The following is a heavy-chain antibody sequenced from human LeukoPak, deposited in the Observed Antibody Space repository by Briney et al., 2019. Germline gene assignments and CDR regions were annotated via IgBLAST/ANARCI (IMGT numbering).Heavy chain of an antibody. D-gene: IGHD5-24*01. Sequence: GRSLRLSCAASGFSFSNYAMHWVRQAPGKGLEWVTFTSSDGSDKYYADSVKGRLTISRDNSKNTLYLQMNSLRAEDTAVYYCARTPRWLQYNYFDYWGQGALVTVSS. CDR1: GFSFSNYA. CDR2: TSSDGSDK. CDR3: ARTPRWLQYNYFDY. V-gene: IGHV3-30*01. J-gene: IGHJ4*02.